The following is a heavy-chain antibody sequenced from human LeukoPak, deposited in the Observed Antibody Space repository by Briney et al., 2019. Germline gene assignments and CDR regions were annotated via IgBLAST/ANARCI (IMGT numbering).Heavy chain of an antibody. Sequence: SETLSLTCTVSGGSISSYYWSWIRQPPGKGLEWIGYIYTSGSANYNPSLKSRVTISLDASKNQFSLKLSSVTAADTAVYYCARKGKLGDAFDIWGQGTMVTVSS. D-gene: IGHD3-16*01. J-gene: IGHJ3*02. V-gene: IGHV4-4*08. CDR2: IYTSGSA. CDR3: ARKGKLGDAFDI. CDR1: GGSISSYY.